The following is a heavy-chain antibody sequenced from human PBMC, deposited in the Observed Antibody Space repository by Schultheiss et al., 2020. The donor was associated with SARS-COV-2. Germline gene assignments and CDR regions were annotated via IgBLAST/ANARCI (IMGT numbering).Heavy chain of an antibody. D-gene: IGHD3-22*01. CDR3: ARESGSSGTAW. CDR2: IYYSGST. J-gene: IGHJ4*02. Sequence: SETLSLTCTVSGGSISSSNWWSWVRQPPGKGLEWIGYIYYSGSTYYSPSLKSRVTISVDKSKNQFSLKLSSVTAADTAVYYCARESGSSGTAWWGQGTLVTVSS. CDR1: GGSISSSNW. V-gene: IGHV4-4*02.